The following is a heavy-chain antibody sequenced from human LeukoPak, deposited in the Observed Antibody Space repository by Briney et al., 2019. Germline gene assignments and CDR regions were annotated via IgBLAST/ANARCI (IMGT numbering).Heavy chain of an antibody. CDR2: INHSGST. J-gene: IGHJ4*02. V-gene: IGHV4-34*01. CDR3: ARRTTVTIPFGY. CDR1: GGSFSGYY. D-gene: IGHD4-11*01. Sequence: SETLSLTCAVYGGSFSGYYWSWIRQPPGKGLEWSGEINHSGSTNYNPSLKSRVTISVDKSKNQFSLKLSSVTAADTAVYYCARRTTVTIPFGYWGQGTLVTVPS.